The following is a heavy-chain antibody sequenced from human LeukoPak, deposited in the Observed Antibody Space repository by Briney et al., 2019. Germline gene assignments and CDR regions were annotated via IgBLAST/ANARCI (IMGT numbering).Heavy chain of an antibody. CDR3: ASAYGSGSSFDY. D-gene: IGHD3-10*01. V-gene: IGHV3-74*01. CDR1: GFTFSSYW. Sequence: GGSLRLSCAASGFTFSSYWMHWVRQAPGKGLVWVSRINTDGSSTSYADSVKGRFTISRDNAKNTLYLQMNSLRAEDTAVYYCASAYGSGSSFDYWGQGTLVTVSS. J-gene: IGHJ4*02. CDR2: INTDGSST.